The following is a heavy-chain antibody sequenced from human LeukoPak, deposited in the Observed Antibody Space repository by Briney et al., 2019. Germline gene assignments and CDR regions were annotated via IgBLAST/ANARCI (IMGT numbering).Heavy chain of an antibody. CDR2: VYYNGNT. D-gene: IGHD1-26*01. J-gene: IGHJ6*02. V-gene: IGHV4-59*08. CDR1: GGSISSYY. Sequence: SETLSLTCTVSGGSISSYYWSWIRQPPGKGLEWIGYVYYNGNTDSNPSLKSRVTISVDTSKNQFSLNLSSVTAAATALYYCARHGARRLKTGGYYYDMDVWGQGTTVTVSS. CDR3: ARHGARRLKTGGYYYDMDV.